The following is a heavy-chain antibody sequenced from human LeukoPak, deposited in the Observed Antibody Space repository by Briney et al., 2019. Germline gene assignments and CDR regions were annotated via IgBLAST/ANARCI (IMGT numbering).Heavy chain of an antibody. CDR1: GFPFRSYS. Sequence: PGGSLRLSCAASGFPFRSYSINWVRQAPGKGLEWVSSISSTSIYIYYADSVKGRFTIFRDHAKNSLYLQMNSLRAEDTAVYYCARDPIAVAGPDYWGQGTLVTVSS. CDR3: ARDPIAVAGPDY. CDR2: ISSTSIYI. J-gene: IGHJ4*02. V-gene: IGHV3-21*01. D-gene: IGHD6-19*01.